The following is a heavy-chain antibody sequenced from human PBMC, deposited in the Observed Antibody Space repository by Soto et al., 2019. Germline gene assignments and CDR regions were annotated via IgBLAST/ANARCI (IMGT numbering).Heavy chain of an antibody. D-gene: IGHD6-19*01. CDR1: GFTFSSYA. CDR3: AKDLSSGVYYYYALDV. CDR2: ISGSGGST. Sequence: GGSLRLSCAASGFTFSSYAMSWVRQAPGKGLEWVSAISGSGGSTYYADSVKGRFTISRDNSKNTLYLQMNSLRAEDTAVYYCAKDLSSGVYYYYALDVWGPGTTVTLAS. J-gene: IGHJ6*02. V-gene: IGHV3-23*01.